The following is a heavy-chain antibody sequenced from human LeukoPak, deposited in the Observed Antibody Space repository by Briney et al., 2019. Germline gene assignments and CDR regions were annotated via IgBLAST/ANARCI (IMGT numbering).Heavy chain of an antibody. V-gene: IGHV3-33*01. CDR1: GFTFSSYG. J-gene: IGHJ6*02. CDR3: ARESPLQDYYGVDV. CDR2: IWYDGSNK. Sequence: GGSLRLSCAASGFTFSSYGMHWVRQAPGKGLEWVAVIWYDGSNKYYADSVKGRFTISRDNAKNSLYLQMNSLRAEDTAVYYCARESPLQDYYGVDVWGQGTTVTVSS.